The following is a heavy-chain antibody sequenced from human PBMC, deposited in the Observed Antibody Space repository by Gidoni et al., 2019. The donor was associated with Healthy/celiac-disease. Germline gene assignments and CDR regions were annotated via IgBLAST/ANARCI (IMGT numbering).Heavy chain of an antibody. CDR2: IYWNDDK. D-gene: IGHD3-9*01. CDR3: AHSLGEPLRYFDWSPRFSAFDI. CDR1: GFSLSTSGVG. Sequence: QITLKESGPTLVKPTQTLTLTCTFSGFSLSTSGVGVGWIRQPPGKALEWLALIYWNDDKRYSPSLKSRLTITKDTSKNQVVLTMTNMDPVDTATYYCAHSLGEPLRYFDWSPRFSAFDIWGQGTMVTVSS. V-gene: IGHV2-5*01. J-gene: IGHJ3*02.